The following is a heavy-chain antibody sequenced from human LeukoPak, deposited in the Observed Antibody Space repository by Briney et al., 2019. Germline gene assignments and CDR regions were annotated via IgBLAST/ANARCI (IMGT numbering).Heavy chain of an antibody. CDR3: XXXXSSWFYYYYGMDV. J-gene: IGHJ6*02. V-gene: IGHV1-8*01. CDR1: GYTFTSYD. D-gene: IGHD6-13*01. CDR2: MNPNSGNT. Sequence: GASVKVSCKASGYTFTSYDINWVRQATGQGLEWMGWMNPNSGNTGYAQKFQGRVTMTRNTSISTAYMELSSLRSEDTAVYYCXXXXSSWFYYYYGMDVWGQGTTVTVSS.